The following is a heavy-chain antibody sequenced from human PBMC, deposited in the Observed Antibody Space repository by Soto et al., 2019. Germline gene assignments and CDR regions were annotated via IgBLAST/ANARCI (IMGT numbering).Heavy chain of an antibody. D-gene: IGHD2-15*01. CDR2: LSYGGSP. V-gene: IGHV4-59*13. CDR1: GGPISSYS. Sequence: QGLLQESGPRLVKASESLSLTCTVSGGPISSYSWSWIRQTPGKGLEWIGYLSYGGSPNYNPSLESRVTITVNTPPTQFSLKLKSLTAADTAVYYCARGFWATGGGNYYYSMDVWGQGTTVRVS. J-gene: IGHJ6*02. CDR3: ARGFWATGGGNYYYSMDV.